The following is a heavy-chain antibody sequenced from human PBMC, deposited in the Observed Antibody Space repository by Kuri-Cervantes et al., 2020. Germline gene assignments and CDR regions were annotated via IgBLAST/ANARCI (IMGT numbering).Heavy chain of an antibody. CDR3: ARRMGTYYGMDV. Sequence: GSLRLSCTVSGGSISSYYWSWIRQPAGKGLEWIGHIHYSGSTYYSPSLKSRVTMSVDTSKNQFSLRLSSVTAADAALYYCARRMGTYYGMDVWGQGTTVTVSS. CDR2: IHYSGST. D-gene: IGHD2-8*01. J-gene: IGHJ6*02. V-gene: IGHV4-4*07. CDR1: GGSISSYY.